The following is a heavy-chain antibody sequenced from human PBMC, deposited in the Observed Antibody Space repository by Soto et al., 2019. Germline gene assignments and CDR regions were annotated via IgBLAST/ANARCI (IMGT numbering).Heavy chain of an antibody. CDR1: GVTFSSYW. Sequence: GGSLRLSCVASGVTFSSYWMHWVRQVPGKGLVWVARVNSGGSSTGYADSAKGRFTISRDNAKNTLYLQMNSLRAEDTAVYYCTRAKYGDYDFWGQGTLVTVSS. J-gene: IGHJ4*02. CDR3: TRAKYGDYDF. CDR2: VNSGGSST. D-gene: IGHD4-17*01. V-gene: IGHV3-74*01.